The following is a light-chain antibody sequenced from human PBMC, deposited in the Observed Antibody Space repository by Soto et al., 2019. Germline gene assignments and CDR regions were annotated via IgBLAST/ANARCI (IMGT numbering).Light chain of an antibody. J-gene: IGKJ1*01. Sequence: EIVLTQSPGTLSLSPGERATLSCRASQSVTSSYLAWYQLKPGQAPRLLIYGASSRATGIPDRFSGSGSGTDFTLTISRLDPEDFAVYYCQQYNNWPPWTFGQGTKVDI. V-gene: IGKV3-20*01. CDR1: QSVTSSY. CDR2: GAS. CDR3: QQYNNWPPWT.